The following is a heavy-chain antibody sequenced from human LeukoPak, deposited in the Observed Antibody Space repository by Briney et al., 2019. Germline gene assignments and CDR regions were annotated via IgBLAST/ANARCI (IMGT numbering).Heavy chain of an antibody. D-gene: IGHD5-24*01. J-gene: IGHJ3*01. CDR3: ARGGQGDGYSADEAFDF. CDR2: TYYRSKWYN. Sequence: SQTLSLTCAISGDSVSGNSTAYNWIRQSPSRGLEWLGRTYYRSKWYNDYAVSVKSRIIINPDTSKNQLSLQLKSVAPEDTAVYYCARGGQGDGYSADEAFDFWGQGTMVTVSS. CDR1: GDSVSGNSTA. V-gene: IGHV6-1*01.